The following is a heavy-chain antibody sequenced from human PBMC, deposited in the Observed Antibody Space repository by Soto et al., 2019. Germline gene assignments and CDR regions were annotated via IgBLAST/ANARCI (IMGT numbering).Heavy chain of an antibody. CDR1: GGSISSSSYY. J-gene: IGHJ5*02. V-gene: IGHV4-39*01. Sequence: QLQLQESGPGLVKPSETLSLTCTVSGGSISSSSYYWGWIRQPPGKGLEWIGSIYYSGSTYYNPSLNSRVTISVDTSKNQFSLKLSSVTAADTAVYYCARRSDFWSGYTGNWFDPWGQGTLVTVSS. D-gene: IGHD3-3*01. CDR2: IYYSGST. CDR3: ARRSDFWSGYTGNWFDP.